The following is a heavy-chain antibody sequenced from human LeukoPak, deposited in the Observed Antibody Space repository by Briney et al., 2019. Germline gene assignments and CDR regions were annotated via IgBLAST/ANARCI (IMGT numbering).Heavy chain of an antibody. CDR2: IYTNGNT. V-gene: IGHV3-74*01. J-gene: IGHJ6*02. D-gene: IGHD3/OR15-3a*01. CDR1: GFTFSSYW. Sequence: PGGSLRLSCAASGFTFSSYWMHWVRQAPGKGLEWVSGIYTNGNTRYADSVRGRFTISRDNSKNTLYLQMHSLRVDDTAVYYCAHLVWEYVGGLDVWGQGTTVTVSS. CDR3: AHLVWEYVGGLDV.